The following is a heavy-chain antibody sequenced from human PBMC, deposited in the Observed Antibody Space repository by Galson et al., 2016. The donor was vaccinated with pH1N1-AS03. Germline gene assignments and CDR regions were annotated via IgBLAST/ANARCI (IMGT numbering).Heavy chain of an antibody. CDR3: ARDRHSVSSGRYFYESEH. Sequence: SVKVSCKVSGGTFSNYAISWMRQAPGQGLEWMGGIHPIFGTQSYAQKFQGRLTLTADDSTDAAYMELTSLTSEDTAIYYCARDRHSVSSGRYFYESEHWGQGTLVIVSS. CDR1: GGTFSNYA. CDR2: IHPIFGTQ. D-gene: IGHD5/OR15-5a*01. V-gene: IGHV1-69*13. J-gene: IGHJ4*02.